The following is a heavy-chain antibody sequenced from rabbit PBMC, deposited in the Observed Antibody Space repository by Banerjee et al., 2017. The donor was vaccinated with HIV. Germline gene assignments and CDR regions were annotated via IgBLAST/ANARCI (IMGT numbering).Heavy chain of an antibody. J-gene: IGHJ6*01. Sequence: QSLEESGGDLVKPEGSLTLTCTASGFSFISVHDMCWVRQAPGKGLEWIGCIYADSGGSTYYASWARGRFTISKTSSTTVTLQMTSLTAADTATYFCARDGVADYGYWDLWGPGTLVTVS. D-gene: IGHD6-1*01. V-gene: IGHV1S40*01. CDR3: ARDGVADYGYWDL. CDR1: GFSFISVHD. CDR2: IYADSGGST.